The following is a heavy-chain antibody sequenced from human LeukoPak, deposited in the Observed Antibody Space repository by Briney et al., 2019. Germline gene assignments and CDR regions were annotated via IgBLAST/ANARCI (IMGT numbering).Heavy chain of an antibody. CDR3: ASNGLWFGELPDY. Sequence: GGSLRLSCAASGFTFSNYWMTWVRQAPGKGLEWVANIKQDGSEKYYVDSVKGRFTISRDNAKNSLYLQMNSLRAEDTAVYYCASNGLWFGELPDYWGQGTLVTVSS. J-gene: IGHJ4*02. CDR1: GFTFSNYW. CDR2: IKQDGSEK. V-gene: IGHV3-7*01. D-gene: IGHD3-10*01.